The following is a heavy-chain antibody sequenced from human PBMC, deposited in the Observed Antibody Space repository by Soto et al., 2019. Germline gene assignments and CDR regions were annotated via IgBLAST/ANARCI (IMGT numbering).Heavy chain of an antibody. V-gene: IGHV3-30*03. CDR1: GFTFSSYG. D-gene: IGHD2-15*01. CDR2: MAHDGSNQ. CDR3: ARSSGGSSYYPPDY. J-gene: IGHJ4*02. Sequence: QVQLVESGGGVVQPGGSLRLSCAASGFTFSSYGMQWVRQSPGEGLEWVAIMAHDGSNQYYGDSVKGRFTISRDNSKNTLYLQMDSLRPEDTAVYYCARSSGGSSYYPPDYWGQGTLVTVS.